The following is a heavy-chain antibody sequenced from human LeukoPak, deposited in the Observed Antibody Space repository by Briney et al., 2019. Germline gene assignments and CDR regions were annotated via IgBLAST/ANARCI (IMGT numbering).Heavy chain of an antibody. V-gene: IGHV3-11*04. D-gene: IGHD5-12*01. Sequence: GGSLRLSCAASGFTFTDYYMSWIRQAPGKGLDWVSYISSSGNTIYYADSVKGRFTISRDNAKSSLYLQMNSLRAQDTAVYYCARRTSGTYIVATYWGQGTLVTVSS. CDR1: GFTFTDYY. J-gene: IGHJ4*02. CDR2: ISSSGNTI. CDR3: ARRTSGTYIVATY.